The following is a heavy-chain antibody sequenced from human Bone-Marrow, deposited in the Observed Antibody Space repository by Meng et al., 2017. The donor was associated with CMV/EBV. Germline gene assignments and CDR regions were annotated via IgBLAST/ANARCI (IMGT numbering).Heavy chain of an antibody. J-gene: IGHJ4*02. CDR3: ASGNYDFWSGYLLDY. Sequence: ASVKVSCKASVYTFTGYYMHWVRQAPGQGLEWMGWINPNSGGTNYAQKFQGRVTMTRDTSISTAYMELSRLRSDETAVYYCASGNYDFWSGYLLDYWGQGTLVTVSS. V-gene: IGHV1-2*02. CDR1: VYTFTGYY. CDR2: INPNSGGT. D-gene: IGHD3-3*01.